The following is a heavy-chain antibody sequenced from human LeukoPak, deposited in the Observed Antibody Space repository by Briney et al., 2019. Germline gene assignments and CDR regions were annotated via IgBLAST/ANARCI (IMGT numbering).Heavy chain of an antibody. Sequence: SETLSLTCTVSGGSISKSGYHWAWTRQPPGKGLEWIGNIYYSGGTYYKPSLKSRVTISVGTSKNQFSLKLSSVTAADTAVYYCVRQTSLGFDIWGQGTMVTVSS. CDR2: IYYSGGT. CDR1: GGSISKSGYH. J-gene: IGHJ3*02. CDR3: VRQTSLGFDI. V-gene: IGHV4-39*01.